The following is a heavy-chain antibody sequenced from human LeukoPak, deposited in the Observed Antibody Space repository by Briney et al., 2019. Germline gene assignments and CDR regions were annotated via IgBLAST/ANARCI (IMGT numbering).Heavy chain of an antibody. CDR2: ISSSSSYI. J-gene: IGHJ6*02. D-gene: IGHD3-10*01. Sequence: GGPLRLSCAASGFTFSSYSMNWVRQAPGKGLEWVSSISSSSSYIYYADSVKGRFTISRDNAKNSLYLQMNSLRAEDTAVYYCARDLLGFGELFHYGMDVWGQGTTVTVSS. CDR1: GFTFSSYS. CDR3: ARDLLGFGELFHYGMDV. V-gene: IGHV3-21*01.